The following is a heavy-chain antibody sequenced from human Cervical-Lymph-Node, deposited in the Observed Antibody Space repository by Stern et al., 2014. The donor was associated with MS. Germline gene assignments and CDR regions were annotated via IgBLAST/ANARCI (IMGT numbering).Heavy chain of an antibody. CDR2: IWYDGSNK. CDR1: GFTFSSYG. Sequence: QVQLVQSGGGVVQPGGSLRLSCAASGFTFSSYGMHWVRQAPGKGLEWVAVIWYDGSNKYYADSVKGRFTISRDNSKNTLYLQMNSLRAEDTAVYYCARSSSPSPYYYYGMDVWGQGTTVTVSS. D-gene: IGHD6-13*01. J-gene: IGHJ6*02. CDR3: ARSSSPSPYYYYGMDV. V-gene: IGHV3-33*01.